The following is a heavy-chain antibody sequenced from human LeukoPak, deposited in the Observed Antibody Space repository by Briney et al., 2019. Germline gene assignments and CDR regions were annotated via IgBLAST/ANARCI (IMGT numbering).Heavy chain of an antibody. CDR2: ISWNSGSI. J-gene: IGHJ3*02. CDR1: GFTFDDYA. D-gene: IGHD3-22*01. CDR3: AKIPDYDGSGDI. V-gene: IGHV3-9*01. Sequence: PGRSLRLSCAASGFTFDDYAIHWVRQAPGKGLEWVSGISWNSGSIGYADSVKDRFTISRDNAKNSLYLQMNSLRAEDTALYYCAKIPDYDGSGDIWGQGTMVTVSS.